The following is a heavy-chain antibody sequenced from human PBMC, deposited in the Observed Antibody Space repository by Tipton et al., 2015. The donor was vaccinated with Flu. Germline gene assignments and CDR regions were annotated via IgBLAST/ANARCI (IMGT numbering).Heavy chain of an antibody. CDR3: AKDGNYYYMDV. V-gene: IGHV3-33*06. CDR2: IWYDGSNK. CDR1: GFTFSSNG. J-gene: IGHJ6*03. Sequence: SLRLSCAASGFTFSSNGMHWVRQAPGKGLEWVAVIWYDGSNKYYADSVKGRFTISRDNSKNTVYLQMDSLRAEDTAFYYCAKDGNYYYMDVWGKGTTVTVSS.